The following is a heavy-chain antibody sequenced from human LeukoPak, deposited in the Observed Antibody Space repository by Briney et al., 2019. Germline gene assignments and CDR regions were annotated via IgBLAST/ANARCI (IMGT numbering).Heavy chain of an antibody. J-gene: IGHJ3*02. Sequence: GSLRLSCAASGFTFSSYTMSWVRQAPGKGLEWVSVIYSGGSTYYADSVKGRFTISRDNSKNTLYLQMNSLRAEDTAVYYCARFDGDVAFDIWGQGTMVTVSS. D-gene: IGHD4-17*01. CDR1: GFTFSSYT. CDR3: ARFDGDVAFDI. V-gene: IGHV3-53*01. CDR2: IYSGGST.